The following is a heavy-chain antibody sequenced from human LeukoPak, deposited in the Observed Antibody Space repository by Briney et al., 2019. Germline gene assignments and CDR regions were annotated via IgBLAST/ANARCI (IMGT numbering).Heavy chain of an antibody. CDR1: GFTFSDYA. CDR3: AKAMAGRFDY. V-gene: IGHV3-23*01. J-gene: IGHJ4*02. D-gene: IGHD6-19*01. Sequence: GGSLRLSCAASGFTFSDYAMSWVRQAPGKGLEWVSAISSSGGSTYYADSVKGRFTISRDNSRYTLYLQMNSLRAEDTAVYYCAKAMAGRFDYWGQGTLATVSS. CDR2: ISSSGGST.